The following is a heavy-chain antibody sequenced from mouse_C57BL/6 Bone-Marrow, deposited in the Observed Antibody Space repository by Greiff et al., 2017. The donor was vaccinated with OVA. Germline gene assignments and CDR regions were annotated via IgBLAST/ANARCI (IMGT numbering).Heavy chain of an antibody. CDR2: IRNKANNHAT. CDR3: TRSPFYYYGSSPYFDV. Sequence: EVKVEESGGGLVQPGGSMKLSCAASGFIFSDAWMDWVRQSPEKGLEWVAEIRNKANNHATYYAESVKGRFTISRDDSKSSVYLQMNSLRAEDTGIYYCTRSPFYYYGSSPYFDVWGTGTTVTVSS. V-gene: IGHV6-6*01. D-gene: IGHD1-1*01. J-gene: IGHJ1*03. CDR1: GFIFSDAW.